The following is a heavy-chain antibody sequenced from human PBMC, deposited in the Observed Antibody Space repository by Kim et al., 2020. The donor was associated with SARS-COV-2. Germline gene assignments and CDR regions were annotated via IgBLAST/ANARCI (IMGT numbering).Heavy chain of an antibody. CDR1: GGSISSYY. V-gene: IGHV4-59*13. CDR2: IYYSGST. D-gene: IGHD6-13*01. Sequence: SETLSLTCTVSGGSISSYYWSWIRQPPGKGLEWIGYIYYSGSTNYNPSLKSRVTISVDTSKNQFSLKLSSVTAADTAVYYCARGSGTHLIKYSSSATYYYYGMDVWGQGNTVTVS. CDR3: ARGSGTHLIKYSSSATYYYYGMDV. J-gene: IGHJ6*02.